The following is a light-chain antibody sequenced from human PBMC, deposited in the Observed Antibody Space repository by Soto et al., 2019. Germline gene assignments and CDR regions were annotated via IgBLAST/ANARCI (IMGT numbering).Light chain of an antibody. Sequence: EIVMTQSPATLSLSPGERATLSCRASQSVYSNLAWYQQKPGQTPRLLIYESSTRATGIPARFSGGGSGTEFSLIISSRQSEDFEDYFCQQYQSWPLTFGGGTKVEIK. J-gene: IGKJ4*01. CDR2: ESS. V-gene: IGKV3-15*01. CDR1: QSVYSN. CDR3: QQYQSWPLT.